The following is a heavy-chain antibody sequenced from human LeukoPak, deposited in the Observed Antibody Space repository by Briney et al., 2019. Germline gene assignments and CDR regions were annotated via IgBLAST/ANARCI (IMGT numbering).Heavy chain of an antibody. CDR3: AREREDGDYDY. CDR2: ISGSGGNT. CDR1: GFTFSSYG. Sequence: GGSLRLSCAASGFTFSSYGMSWVRQAPGKGLEWVSAISGSGGNTYYADSVKGRFTISRDNAKNSLYLQMNSLRAEDTAVYYCAREREDGDYDYWGQGTLVTVSS. D-gene: IGHD4-17*01. V-gene: IGHV3-23*01. J-gene: IGHJ4*02.